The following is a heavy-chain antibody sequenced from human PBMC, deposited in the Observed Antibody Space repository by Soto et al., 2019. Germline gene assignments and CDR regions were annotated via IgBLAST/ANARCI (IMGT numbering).Heavy chain of an antibody. CDR1: GFTFSSYW. CDR3: ARVTDYYESSGYFDY. V-gene: IGHV3-7*01. J-gene: IGHJ4*02. Sequence: EVQLVESGGGLVQPGGSLRLSCAASGFTFSSYWMSWVRQAPGKGLEWVANIKQDGSEKYYVDSVKGRFTISRDNAKNSLNLQMNSLRAEDTAVYYCARVTDYYESSGYFDYCGQGTLVTVSS. CDR2: IKQDGSEK. D-gene: IGHD3-22*01.